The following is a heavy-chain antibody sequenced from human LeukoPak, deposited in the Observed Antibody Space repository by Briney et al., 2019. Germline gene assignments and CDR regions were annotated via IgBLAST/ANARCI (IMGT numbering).Heavy chain of an antibody. V-gene: IGHV3-15*01. CDR3: AKDGGLWVSAHWGDS. CDR1: GFTFSNTW. Sequence: GGSLRLSCAASGFTFSNTWMSWVRQAPGKGLEWVGRIKRKSDGGTTDYAAPVKGRFTISRDDSKNTLYLQMNSLRAEDTAVYYCAKDGGLWVSAHWGDSWGRGTLVTVSS. D-gene: IGHD7-27*01. CDR2: IKRKSDGGTT. J-gene: IGHJ4*02.